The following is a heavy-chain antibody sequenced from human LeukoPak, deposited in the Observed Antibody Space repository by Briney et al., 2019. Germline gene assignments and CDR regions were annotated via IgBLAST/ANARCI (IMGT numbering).Heavy chain of an antibody. J-gene: IGHJ2*01. CDR3: ARDVQGEQWLAYELGYFDL. D-gene: IGHD6-19*01. CDR2: INPNSGGT. Sequence: ASVKVSCKASGYTFTGYYMHWVRQAPGQGLEWMGWINPNSGGTNYAQKFQGRVTMTRDTSISTAYMELRSLRSDDTAVYYCARDVQGEQWLAYELGYFDLWGRGTLVTVSS. V-gene: IGHV1-2*02. CDR1: GYTFTGYY.